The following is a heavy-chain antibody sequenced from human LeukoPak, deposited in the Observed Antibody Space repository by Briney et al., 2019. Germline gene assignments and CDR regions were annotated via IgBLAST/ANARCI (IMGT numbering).Heavy chain of an antibody. CDR3: ARGEDIVVVPAAGAYFDY. J-gene: IGHJ4*02. CDR2: ITHSGST. V-gene: IGHV4-34*01. D-gene: IGHD2-2*01. CDR1: GGSFSGYY. Sequence: SETLSLTCAVYGGSFSGYYWSWIRQPPGKGLEWIGEITHSGSTNYNPSLKSRVTISVDTSKNQFSLKLSSVTAADTAVYYCARGEDIVVVPAAGAYFDYWGQGTLVTVSS.